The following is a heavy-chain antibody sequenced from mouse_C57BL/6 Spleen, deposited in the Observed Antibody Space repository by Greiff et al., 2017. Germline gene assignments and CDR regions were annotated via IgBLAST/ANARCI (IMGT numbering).Heavy chain of an antibody. Sequence: VQLQQPGAELVMPGASVKLSCKASGYTFTSYWMHWVKQRPGQGLEWIGEIDPSDSYTNYNQKFKGKSTLTVDKSSSTAYMQLSSLTSEDSAVYYCARSPILSGYFDYWGQGTTLTVSS. CDR1: GYTFTSYW. CDR3: ARSPILSGYFDY. J-gene: IGHJ2*01. D-gene: IGHD1-1*02. CDR2: IDPSDSYT. V-gene: IGHV1-69*01.